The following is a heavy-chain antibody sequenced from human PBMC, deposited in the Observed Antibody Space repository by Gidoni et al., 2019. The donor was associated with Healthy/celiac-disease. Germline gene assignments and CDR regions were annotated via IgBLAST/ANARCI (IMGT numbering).Heavy chain of an antibody. D-gene: IGHD3-22*01. CDR2: IYSGGST. J-gene: IGHJ3*02. Sequence: EVQLVESGGGLIQPGGSLRLSCAAAGFTVSSNYMSWVRQAPGKGLEWVSVIYSGGSTYYADSVKGRFTISRDNSKNTLYLQMNSLRAEDTAVYYCARDSSGYIYAFDIWGQGTMVTVSS. CDR1: GFTVSSNY. CDR3: ARDSSGYIYAFDI. V-gene: IGHV3-53*01.